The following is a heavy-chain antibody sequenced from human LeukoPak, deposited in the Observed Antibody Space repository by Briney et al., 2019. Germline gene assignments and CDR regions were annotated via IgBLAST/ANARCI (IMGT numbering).Heavy chain of an antibody. CDR3: ARGGEIVYCSGGSCSSSRYPFDY. V-gene: IGHV4-34*01. D-gene: IGHD2-15*01. Sequence: SETLSLPCAVYGGSFSGYYWSWIRQPPGKGLEGIGEIKHSGNTNYNPSLKSRVTITIDTSKSPLSLKLSSVTDADTAVYYCARGGEIVYCSGGSCSSSRYPFDYWGQGTLVTASS. CDR1: GGSFSGYY. J-gene: IGHJ4*02. CDR2: IKHSGNT.